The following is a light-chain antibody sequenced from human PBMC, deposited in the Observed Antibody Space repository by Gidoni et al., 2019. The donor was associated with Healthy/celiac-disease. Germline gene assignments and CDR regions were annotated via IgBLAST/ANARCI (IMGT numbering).Light chain of an antibody. Sequence: SSELTQDPAASVALGQTVSITCQGDSLRSYYASWYQQKPGQAPVLVIYGKNNRPSGIPDRFSGSSSGNTASLTITGAQAEDEADYYCNSRDSSGNHLVFGGGTKLTVL. CDR2: GKN. J-gene: IGLJ3*02. CDR1: SLRSYY. CDR3: NSRDSSGNHLV. V-gene: IGLV3-19*01.